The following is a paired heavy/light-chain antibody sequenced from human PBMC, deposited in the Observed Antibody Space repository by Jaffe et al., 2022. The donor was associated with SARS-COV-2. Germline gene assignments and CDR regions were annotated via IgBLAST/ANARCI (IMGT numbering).Light chain of an antibody. V-gene: IGLV1-51*01. CDR1: SSNIGSSF. Sequence: QSVLTQPPSVSAAPGQKVTISCSGSSSNIGSSFVSWYQLLPGTAPKLLIYDNNNRPSGIPERFSGSKSGTSATLGISGIQTGDEADYYCGTWDSSLSAVVFGGGTELTVL. J-gene: IGLJ2*01. CDR3: GTWDSSLSAVV. CDR2: DNN.
Heavy chain of an antibody. CDR2: INAGSHNT. J-gene: IGHJ6*03. V-gene: IGHV1-3*01. Sequence: QVQLVQSGAEVKKPGASVKVSCKASGYNFGNYAIHWVRHAPGQSLEWMGWINAGSHNTKYSQKLQGRVTITSDTSASTVYMELSSLTSEDTAVYFCARDRAQRYGSGWSKFYYYFLDVWGKGTTVTVSS. D-gene: IGHD6-19*01. CDR1: GYNFGNYA. CDR3: ARDRAQRYGSGWSKFYYYFLDV.